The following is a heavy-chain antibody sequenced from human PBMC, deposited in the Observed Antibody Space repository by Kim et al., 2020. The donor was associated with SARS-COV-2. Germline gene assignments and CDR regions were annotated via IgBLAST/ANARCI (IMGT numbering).Heavy chain of an antibody. D-gene: IGHD6-19*01. V-gene: IGHV3-30*18. CDR3: AKVAGIAVAGTDFDY. J-gene: IGHJ4*02. CDR2: ISYDGSNE. Sequence: GGSLRLSCAASGFTFSSYGMHWVRQAPGKGLEWVAVISYDGSNEYYADSVKGRFTISRDNSKNTLYLQVNSLRAEDTAVYYCAKVAGIAVAGTDFDYWGQGTLVTVSS. CDR1: GFTFSSYG.